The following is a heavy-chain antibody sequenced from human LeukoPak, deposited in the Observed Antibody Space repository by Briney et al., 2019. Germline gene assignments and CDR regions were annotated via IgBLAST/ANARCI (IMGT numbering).Heavy chain of an antibody. CDR1: GYTFTDYY. D-gene: IGHD3-10*01. CDR2: VDPEDGET. CDR3: ARDSRTGNYYGSGSYGGLDFDY. Sequence: ASVKISCKVSGYTFTDYYMHWVQQAPGKGLEWMGLVDPEDGETIYAEKFQGRVTITADTSTDTAYMELSSLRSEDTAVYYCARDSRTGNYYGSGSYGGLDFDYWGQGTLVTVSS. V-gene: IGHV1-69-2*01. J-gene: IGHJ4*02.